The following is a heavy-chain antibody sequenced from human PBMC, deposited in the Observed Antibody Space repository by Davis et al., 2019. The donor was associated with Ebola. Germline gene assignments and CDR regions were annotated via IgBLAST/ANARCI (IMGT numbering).Heavy chain of an antibody. V-gene: IGHV1-18*01. D-gene: IGHD2-8*02. Sequence: ASVKVSCKASGGTFSSYAISWVRQAPGQGLEWMGWISAYNGNTNYAQKFQGRVTMTRDTSTSTVYMELSSLRSEDTAVYYCARDGALVVYRMAGMDVWGQGTTATVSS. CDR3: ARDGALVVYRMAGMDV. J-gene: IGHJ6*02. CDR2: ISAYNGNT. CDR1: GGTFSSYA.